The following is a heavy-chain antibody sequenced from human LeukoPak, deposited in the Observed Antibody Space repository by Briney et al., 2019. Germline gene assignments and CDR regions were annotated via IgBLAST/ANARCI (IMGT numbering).Heavy chain of an antibody. Sequence: GSLRLSCEASGFTFGTFWMSWIRQPPGKGLEWIGEINHSGSTNYNPSLKSRVTISVDTSKNQFSLKLSSVTAADTAVYYCARRKYFDWSFDYWGQGTLVTVSS. CDR1: GFTFGTFW. CDR3: ARRKYFDWSFDY. D-gene: IGHD3-9*01. CDR2: INHSGST. J-gene: IGHJ4*02. V-gene: IGHV4-34*01.